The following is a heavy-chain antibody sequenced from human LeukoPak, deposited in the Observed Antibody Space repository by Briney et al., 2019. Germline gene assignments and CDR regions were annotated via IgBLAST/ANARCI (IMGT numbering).Heavy chain of an antibody. Sequence: GGSLRLSCAASGFTFSSYGMHWVRQAPGKGLEWVAVISYDGSNKYYADSVKGRFTISRDNSKNTLYLQMNSLRAEDTAVYYCAKDGPLDIVVVPAGGSYYYGMDVWGQGTTVTVSS. CDR3: AKDGPLDIVVVPAGGSYYYGMDV. CDR2: ISYDGSNK. V-gene: IGHV3-30*18. CDR1: GFTFSSYG. D-gene: IGHD2-2*01. J-gene: IGHJ6*02.